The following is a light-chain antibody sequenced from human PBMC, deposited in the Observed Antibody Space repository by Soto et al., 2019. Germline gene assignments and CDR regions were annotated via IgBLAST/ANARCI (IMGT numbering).Light chain of an antibody. CDR2: GAS. J-gene: IGKJ2*01. Sequence: EIVLTQSPGTLSLSPGERATLSCRASQSVGNNYLAWYQQKPGQAPRLLISGASSRATGIPDRFSGSGSGTDFTLTISRLEPEDFAVYYCHQYAASPLTFGQGTNLEIK. CDR1: QSVGNNY. V-gene: IGKV3-20*01. CDR3: HQYAASPLT.